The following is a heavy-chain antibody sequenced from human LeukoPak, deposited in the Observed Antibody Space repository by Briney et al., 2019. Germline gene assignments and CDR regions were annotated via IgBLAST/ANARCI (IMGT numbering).Heavy chain of an antibody. CDR3: ARADYDILTGYWDIDY. CDR2: IYYSGST. Sequence: PSETLSPTCTVSGGSISSYYWSWIRQPPGKGLEWIGYIYYSGSTNYNPSLKSRVTISVDTSKNQFSLKLSSVTAADTAVYYCARADYDILTGYWDIDYWGQGTLVTVSS. J-gene: IGHJ4*02. D-gene: IGHD3-9*01. CDR1: GGSISSYY. V-gene: IGHV4-59*01.